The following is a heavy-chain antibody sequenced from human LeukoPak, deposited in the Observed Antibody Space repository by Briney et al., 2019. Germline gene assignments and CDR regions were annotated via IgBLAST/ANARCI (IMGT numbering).Heavy chain of an antibody. CDR3: AREASYSGSYGHWFDP. CDR1: GYTFTGYY. D-gene: IGHD1-26*01. Sequence: ASVKVSCKASGYTFTGYYMHWVRQAPGQGLEWMGWINPNSGGTNYAQKFQGRVTMTRDTSISTAYMELSRLRSDDTAVYYCAREASYSGSYGHWFDPWGQGTLVTVSS. J-gene: IGHJ5*02. CDR2: INPNSGGT. V-gene: IGHV1-2*02.